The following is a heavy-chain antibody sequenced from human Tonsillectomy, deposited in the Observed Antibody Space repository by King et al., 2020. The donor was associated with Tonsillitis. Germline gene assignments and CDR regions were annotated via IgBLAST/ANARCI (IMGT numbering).Heavy chain of an antibody. J-gene: IGHJ5*02. CDR2: INPGGGST. CDR3: ARASREVGASDWFDP. V-gene: IGHV1-46*01. Sequence: QLVQSGAEVKKPGASVKVSCKASGYTFTSYYMHWVRQAPGQGLEWMGIINPGGGSTNYAQKFQGRVTLTRDKSTSTFYMELSSLRSEDTALYYCARASREVGASDWFDPWGQGTLVTVSS. D-gene: IGHD1-26*01. CDR1: GYTFTSYY.